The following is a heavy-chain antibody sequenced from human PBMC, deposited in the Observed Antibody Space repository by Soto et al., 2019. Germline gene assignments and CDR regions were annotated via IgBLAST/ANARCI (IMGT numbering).Heavy chain of an antibody. CDR3: ARGGKTYYYDSSGYYYVY. CDR2: INPNSGGT. CDR1: GYTFTGYY. V-gene: IGHV1-2*04. D-gene: IGHD3-22*01. Sequence: ASVKVSCKASGYTFTGYYMHWVRQAPGQGLEWMGWINPNSGGTNYAQKFQGWVTMTRDTSISTAYMELSRLRSDDTAVYYCARGGKTYYYDSSGYYYVYWGQGTLVTVSS. J-gene: IGHJ4*02.